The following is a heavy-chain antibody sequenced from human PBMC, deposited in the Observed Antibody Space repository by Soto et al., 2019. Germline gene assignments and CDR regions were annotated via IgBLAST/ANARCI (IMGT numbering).Heavy chain of an antibody. CDR1: GFTFESYT. V-gene: IGHV3-23*01. Sequence: GGSLRLSCAASGFTFESYTMDWVRQAPGKGLEWVSDIIDSGASTYYADSVKGRFTISRDNSKSTLYLQMNSLRAEDTALYYCAKGRSYYYYYGVDVWGQGTTVTVSS. J-gene: IGHJ6*02. CDR3: AKGRSYYYYYGVDV. CDR2: IIDSGAST.